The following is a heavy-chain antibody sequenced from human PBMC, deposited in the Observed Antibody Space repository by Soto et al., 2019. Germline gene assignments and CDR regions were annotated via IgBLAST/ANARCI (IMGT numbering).Heavy chain of an antibody. Sequence: EVQLLESGGGLVQPGGSLRLSCATSGFTFSINALSWVRQAPGKGLEWVSAISANGQGIYYADSVRGRFSISRDNSRNTVFLHMDSLRAEDRAVYYCAKDRDYPRDQFHYWGQGTLVTVSS. J-gene: IGHJ4*02. CDR1: GFTFSINA. CDR2: ISANGQGI. D-gene: IGHD2-2*01. V-gene: IGHV3-23*01. CDR3: AKDRDYPRDQFHY.